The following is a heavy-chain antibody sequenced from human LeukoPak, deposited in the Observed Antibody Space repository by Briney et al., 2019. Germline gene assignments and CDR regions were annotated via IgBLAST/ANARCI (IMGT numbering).Heavy chain of an antibody. Sequence: GGSLRLSCAASGFTFNDYGMNWVRQAPGKGLEWVSAISGSGGSTYYADSVKGRFTISRDNSKNTLYLQMNSPRAEDTAVYYCARRTNGYCSGGSCYRFFDYWGQGTLVTVSS. CDR2: ISGSGGST. J-gene: IGHJ4*02. CDR1: GFTFNDYG. D-gene: IGHD2-15*01. CDR3: ARRTNGYCSGGSCYRFFDY. V-gene: IGHV3-23*01.